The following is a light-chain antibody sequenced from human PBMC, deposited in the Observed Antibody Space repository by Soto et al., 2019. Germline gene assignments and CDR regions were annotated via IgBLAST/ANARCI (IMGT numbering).Light chain of an antibody. CDR2: EVS. Sequence: QSALTKPASVSGSPGQSITISCTGTSSDVGGYNYVSWYQQHPGKAPKLMIYEVSNRPSGVSNRFSGSKSGNTASLTISGLQAEDEAEYYCSSYTSSRTLYVFGTGTKLTVL. J-gene: IGLJ1*01. V-gene: IGLV2-14*01. CDR1: SSDVGGYNY. CDR3: SSYTSSRTLYV.